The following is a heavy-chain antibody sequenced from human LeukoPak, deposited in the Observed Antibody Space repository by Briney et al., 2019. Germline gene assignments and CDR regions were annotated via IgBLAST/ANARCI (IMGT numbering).Heavy chain of an antibody. D-gene: IGHD5-18*01. CDR3: ARGTTVDTAIGDGNFDY. J-gene: IGHJ4*02. CDR1: GGSISSYY. Sequence: SETLSLTCSVSGGSISSYYWSWIRQPPGKGLEWIGYIYYSGSTKYNPSLKSRVTISVDTSKNQFSLKLSSVTAADTAVYYCARGTTVDTAIGDGNFDYWGQGTLVTVSS. V-gene: IGHV4-59*12. CDR2: IYYSGST.